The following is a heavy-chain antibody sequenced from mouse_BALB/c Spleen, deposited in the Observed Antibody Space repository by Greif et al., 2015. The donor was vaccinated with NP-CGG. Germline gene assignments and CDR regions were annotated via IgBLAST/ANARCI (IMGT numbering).Heavy chain of an antibody. CDR3: ARDNGYDGGMDY. CDR1: GFTFTDYY. V-gene: IGHV7-3*02. J-gene: IGHJ4*01. CDR2: IRNKANGYTT. Sequence: EVKVEESGGGLVQPGGSLRLSCATSGFTFTDYYMSWVRQPPGKALEWLGFIRNKANGYTTEYSASVKGRFTISRDNSQSILYLQINTLRAEDSATYYCARDNGYDGGMDYWGQGTSVTVSS. D-gene: IGHD2-2*01.